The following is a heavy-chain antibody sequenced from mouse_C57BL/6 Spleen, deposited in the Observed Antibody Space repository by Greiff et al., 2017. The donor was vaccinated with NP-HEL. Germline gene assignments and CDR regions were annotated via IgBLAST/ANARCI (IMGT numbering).Heavy chain of an antibody. D-gene: IGHD1-1*01. CDR1: GYTFTDYY. Sequence: VQLQQSGPVLVKPGASVKMSCKASGYTFTDYYMNWVKQSHGKSLEWIGVINPYNGGTSYNQKFKGKATLTVDKSSSTAYMELNSLTSEDSAVYYCARSYYYGSSYEWYFDVWGTGTTVTVSS. CDR2: INPYNGGT. V-gene: IGHV1-19*01. J-gene: IGHJ1*03. CDR3: ARSYYYGSSYEWYFDV.